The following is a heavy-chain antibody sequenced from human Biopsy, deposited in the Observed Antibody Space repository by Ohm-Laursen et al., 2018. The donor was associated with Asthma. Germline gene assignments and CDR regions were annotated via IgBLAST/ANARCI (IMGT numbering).Heavy chain of an antibody. CDR2: IYSGGTS. CDR3: ARGDSSNWSHYYFDY. D-gene: IGHD3-22*01. Sequence: SLRLSCAASGFTFTGYWMHWVRQAPGKGLEWVSVIYSGGTSHTADSVRGRFTISRDYSKNTLYLQMHSLRAEDTAVYYCARGDSSNWSHYYFDYWGQGTLVTVSS. V-gene: IGHV3-53*01. J-gene: IGHJ4*02. CDR1: GFTFTGYW.